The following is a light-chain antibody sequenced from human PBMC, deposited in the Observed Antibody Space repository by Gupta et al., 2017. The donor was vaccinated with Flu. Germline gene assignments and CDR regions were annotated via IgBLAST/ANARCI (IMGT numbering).Light chain of an antibody. V-gene: IGKV2-30*02. CDR2: QVS. CDR1: QSLQHSDGNAY. Sequence: DVALTQFPLSLPVTLGQAASISCKSSQSLQHSDGNAYVNWFHQRPGQSPRRLLYQVSRRDVGVPDRFSGSGSGTDFTFSISRVEAEDVGVYYCMQGKHWPGTFGQGTRVE. J-gene: IGKJ1*01. CDR3: MQGKHWPGT.